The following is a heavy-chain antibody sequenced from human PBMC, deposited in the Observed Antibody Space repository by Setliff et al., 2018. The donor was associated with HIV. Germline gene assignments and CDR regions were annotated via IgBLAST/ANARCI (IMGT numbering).Heavy chain of an antibody. Sequence: GGSLRLSCAASEFTFSSYSMNWVRQAPGKGLEWVASISSSGAHIFYADSLKGRFTIPRDNGKNLLYLQMNSLRAEDTAVYYCARGGRLQYFDWPSYAMDVWGQGTTVTVSS. CDR1: EFTFSSYS. CDR2: ISSSGAHI. CDR3: ARGGRLQYFDWPSYAMDV. J-gene: IGHJ6*02. D-gene: IGHD3-9*01. V-gene: IGHV3-21*06.